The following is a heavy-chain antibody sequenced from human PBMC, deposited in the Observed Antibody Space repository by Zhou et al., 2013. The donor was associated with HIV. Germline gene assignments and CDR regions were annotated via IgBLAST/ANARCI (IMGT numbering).Heavy chain of an antibody. CDR2: MNPNSGNT. V-gene: IGHV1-8*02. CDR3: ALGDSSGYYTPPIDY. CDR1: GGTFSSYA. D-gene: IGHD3-22*01. J-gene: IGHJ4*02. Sequence: QVQLVQSGAEVKKPGSSVKVSCKASGGTFSSYAINWVRQATGQGLEWMGWMNPNSGNTGYAQKFQGRVTMTRNTSISTAYMELSSLRSEDTAVYYCALGDSSGYYTPPIDYWGQGTLVTVSS.